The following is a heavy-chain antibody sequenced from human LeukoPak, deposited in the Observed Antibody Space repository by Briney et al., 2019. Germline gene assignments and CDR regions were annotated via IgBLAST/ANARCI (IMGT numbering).Heavy chain of an antibody. CDR2: IYYSGST. CDR3: ARGAAYYDSSGYGSYYYMDV. Sequence: SETLSLTCTVSGGFIRSNYWSWIRQPPGKGLEWIGYIYYSGSTNYNPSLKSRVTISVDTSRNQFSLKLSSVTAADTAVYYCARGAAYYDSSGYGSYYYMDVWGKGATVTVSS. D-gene: IGHD3-22*01. CDR1: GGFIRSNY. V-gene: IGHV4-59*08. J-gene: IGHJ6*03.